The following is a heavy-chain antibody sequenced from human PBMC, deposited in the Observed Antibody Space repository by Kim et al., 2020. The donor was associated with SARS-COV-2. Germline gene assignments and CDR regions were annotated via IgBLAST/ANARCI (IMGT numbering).Heavy chain of an antibody. J-gene: IGHJ2*01. CDR3: ARVGLRCTGYGYFWYFVL. CDR1: GGSFSGYY. Sequence: SETLSLTCAVYGGSFSGYYCSWIRQPPGKGLEWIGEINHSGSTNYNPSLKSRVTISVDTSKNQFSLKLSSVTAADTAVYYCARVGLRCTGYGYFWYFVL. D-gene: IGHD5-18*01. CDR2: INHSGST. V-gene: IGHV4-34*01.